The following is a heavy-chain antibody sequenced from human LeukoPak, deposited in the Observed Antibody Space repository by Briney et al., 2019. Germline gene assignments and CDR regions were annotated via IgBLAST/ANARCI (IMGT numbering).Heavy chain of an antibody. CDR1: GFTFSSYA. CDR2: ISYDGSNK. Sequence: GRSLRLSCAASGFTFSSYAMHWVRQAPGKGLEWVAVISYDGSNKYYADSVKGRFTISRDNSKNTLYLQMNSLRAEDTAVYYCASTYDFWSGYMNHWGQGTLVTVSS. D-gene: IGHD3-3*01. J-gene: IGHJ5*02. CDR3: ASTYDFWSGYMNH. V-gene: IGHV3-30-3*01.